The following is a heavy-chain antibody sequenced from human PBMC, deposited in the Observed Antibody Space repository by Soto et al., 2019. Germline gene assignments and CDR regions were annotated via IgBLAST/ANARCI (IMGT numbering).Heavy chain of an antibody. CDR3: ARENSVQAWLHHFDH. J-gene: IGHJ4*02. CDR1: GFSFSSFA. D-gene: IGHD5-18*01. Sequence: HPGGSLRLSCEASGFSFSSFAMNWVRQAPGRGLEWVSYISDDGASIYYADSLKGRFTISRDNAKNSLSLQMNNLRAEDTAAYYCARENSVQAWLHHFDHWGLGTLVTVSS. V-gene: IGHV3-48*03. CDR2: ISDDGASI.